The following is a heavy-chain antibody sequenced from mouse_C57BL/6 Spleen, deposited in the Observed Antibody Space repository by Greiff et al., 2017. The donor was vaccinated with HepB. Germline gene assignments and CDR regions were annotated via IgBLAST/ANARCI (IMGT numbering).Heavy chain of an antibody. CDR1: GYTFTSYW. CDR3: ARSGYGSSYRWYFDV. D-gene: IGHD1-1*01. V-gene: IGHV1-61*01. J-gene: IGHJ1*03. CDR2: IYPSDSET. Sequence: VKLQQPGAELVRPGSSVKLSCKASGYTFTSYWMDWVKQRPGQGLEWIGNIYPSDSETHYNQKFKDKATLTVDKSSSTAYMQLSSLTSEDSAVYYCARSGYGSSYRWYFDVWGTGTTVTVSS.